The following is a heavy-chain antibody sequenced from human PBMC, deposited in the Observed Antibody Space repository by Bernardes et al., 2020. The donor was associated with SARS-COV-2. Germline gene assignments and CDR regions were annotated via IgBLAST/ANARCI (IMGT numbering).Heavy chain of an antibody. CDR2: ISSDGNIL. D-gene: IGHD3-16*02. Sequence: GGSLRLSCAASGFTFSIYAMHWVRQAPGKGLDWVAVISSDGNILYYADSVKGRFTISRDNSKNTLFLQMKSLRPEDTAVYSCARGYDYAWGSYHYGLGRGVAYWGQGTLVTVPS. J-gene: IGHJ4*02. CDR3: ARGYDYAWGSYHYGLGRGVAY. V-gene: IGHV3-30-3*01. CDR1: GFTFSIYA.